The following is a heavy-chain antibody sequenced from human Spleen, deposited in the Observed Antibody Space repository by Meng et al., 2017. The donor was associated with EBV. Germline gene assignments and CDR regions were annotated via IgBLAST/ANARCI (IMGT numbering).Heavy chain of an antibody. V-gene: IGHV1-3*01. CDR3: AREPPNLYGSGILDY. D-gene: IGHD3-10*01. J-gene: IGHJ4*02. Sequence: QVQLGQSGADVKKPGASVNVSCRGSGYIFTNYAIHWVRQAPGQRLEWMGWINPGSGDTQYSQQFQGRVTITRDTSASTAYMELSSLRSGDTAVFYCAREPPNLYGSGILDYWGQGSLVTVSS. CDR2: INPGSGDT. CDR1: GYIFTNYA.